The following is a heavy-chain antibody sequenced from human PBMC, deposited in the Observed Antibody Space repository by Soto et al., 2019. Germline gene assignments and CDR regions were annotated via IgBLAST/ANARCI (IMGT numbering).Heavy chain of an antibody. CDR3: ATNWNYDY. J-gene: IGHJ4*02. V-gene: IGHV1-3*01. CDR2: IDPGNGNT. Sequence: ASVKVSCKASGYTFSSYALHWVRQAPGQSLEWMGRIDPGNGNTKYSQRFQGRVTITGDTSASTVYMELSSLRSEDTAVYYCATNWNYDYWGQGALVTVSS. D-gene: IGHD1-7*01. CDR1: GYTFSSYA.